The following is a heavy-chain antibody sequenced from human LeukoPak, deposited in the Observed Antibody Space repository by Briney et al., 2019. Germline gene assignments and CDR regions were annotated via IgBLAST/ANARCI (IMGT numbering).Heavy chain of an antibody. V-gene: IGHV1-69*05. J-gene: IGHJ3*02. CDR2: IIPIFGTA. D-gene: IGHD4-17*01. Sequence: SVMVSCKASGGTFSSYAISWVRQAPGQGLEWMGGIIPIFGTANYAQKFQGRVTITTDESTSTAYMELSSLRSEDTAVYYCARAETTVTTYDAFDIWGQGTMVTVSS. CDR1: GGTFSSYA. CDR3: ARAETTVTTYDAFDI.